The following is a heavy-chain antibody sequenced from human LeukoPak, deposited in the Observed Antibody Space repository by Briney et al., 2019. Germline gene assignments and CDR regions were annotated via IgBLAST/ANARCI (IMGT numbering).Heavy chain of an antibody. Sequence: GGSLRLSCAASGFTFNTFTMHWVRQTPGKGLEWVALISSDSVYKHYPDSLKRRFIISRDNSKNTLYLQMNSLSPDDTGVYYCAKVRSYYVLRAPFDYWGQGTLVTVSS. CDR3: AKVRSYYVLRAPFDY. CDR1: GFTFNTFT. CDR2: ISSDSVYK. V-gene: IGHV3-30*04. J-gene: IGHJ4*02. D-gene: IGHD3-10*02.